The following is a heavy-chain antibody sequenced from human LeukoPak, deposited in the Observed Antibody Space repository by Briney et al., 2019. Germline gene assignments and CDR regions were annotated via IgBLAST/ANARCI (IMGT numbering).Heavy chain of an antibody. D-gene: IGHD4-17*01. J-gene: IGHJ4*02. CDR3: AYRSGRSGDSDY. CDR1: GGTFSSYA. V-gene: IGHV1-69*13. Sequence: SVKVSCKASGGTFSSYAISWVRQAPGQGLEWMGGIIPIFGTANYAQKFQGRVTITADESTSTAYMELSSLRSEDTAVYYCAYRSGRSGDSDYWGQGTLVTVSS. CDR2: IIPIFGTA.